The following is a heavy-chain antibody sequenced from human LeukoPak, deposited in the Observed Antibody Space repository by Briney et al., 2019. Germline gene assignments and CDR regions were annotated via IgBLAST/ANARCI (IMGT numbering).Heavy chain of an antibody. CDR1: GFIFSSYA. CDR3: AKDRGGRGCSSTSCYAVDY. D-gene: IGHD2-2*01. J-gene: IGHJ4*02. V-gene: IGHV3-23*01. Sequence: GGSLRLSCAASGFIFSSYAMSWVRQAPGKGLEWVSAISGSGGSTYYADSVKGRFTISRDNSKNTLYLQMNSLRAEDTAVYYCAKDRGGRGCSSTSCYAVDYWGQGTLVTVSS. CDR2: ISGSGGST.